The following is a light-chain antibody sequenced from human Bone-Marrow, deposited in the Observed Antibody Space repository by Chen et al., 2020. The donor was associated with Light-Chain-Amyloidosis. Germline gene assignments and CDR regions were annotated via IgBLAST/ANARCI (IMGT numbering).Light chain of an antibody. J-gene: IGLJ2*01. CDR1: SSDVGGYNY. CDR2: EVS. Sequence: QSALTQPAAVSGSPGQSITISCTGTSSDVGGYNYVSWYQQHPGKAPTPMIYEVSNRPSGVSNRFSGSKSGNTASLTISGLQAEDEADYYCSSYTSSSPLVVFGGGTKLTVL. V-gene: IGLV2-14*01. CDR3: SSYTSSSPLVV.